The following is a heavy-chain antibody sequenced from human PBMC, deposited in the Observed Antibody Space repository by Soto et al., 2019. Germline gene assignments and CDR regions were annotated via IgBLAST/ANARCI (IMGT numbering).Heavy chain of an antibody. Sequence: QVQLVESGGGVVQPGRSLRLSCAASGFTFSSFAMHWVRQAPGKRREWVAVISYDGSNKYYADSVKGRITISRDNSKNTLYLQMNSLRAEDTAVYYCARTLPVRGWYGDAFDIWGQGTMVTVSS. CDR1: GFTFSSFA. V-gene: IGHV3-30-3*01. J-gene: IGHJ3*02. CDR2: ISYDGSNK. CDR3: ARTLPVRGWYGDAFDI. D-gene: IGHD6-19*01.